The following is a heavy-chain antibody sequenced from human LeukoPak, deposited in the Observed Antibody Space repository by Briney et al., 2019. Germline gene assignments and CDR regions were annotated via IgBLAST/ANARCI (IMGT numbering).Heavy chain of an antibody. CDR3: ARVAHRETHAFDI. D-gene: IGHD5-12*01. Sequence: SETLSLTCAVYGGSFSGYYWSWIRQPPGKGLEWIGRIYTSGSTNYNPSLRSRVTMSVDTSKNQFSLKLSSVTAADTAVYYCARVAHRETHAFDIWGQGTMVTVS. CDR2: IYTSGST. J-gene: IGHJ3*02. V-gene: IGHV4-59*10. CDR1: GGSFSGYY.